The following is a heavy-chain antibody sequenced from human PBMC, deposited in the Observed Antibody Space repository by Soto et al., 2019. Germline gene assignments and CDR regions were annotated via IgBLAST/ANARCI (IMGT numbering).Heavy chain of an antibody. CDR2: IYYSGST. Sequence: SETLSLTCTVSGGSISSGDYYWSWIRQPPGKGLEWIGYIYYSGSTYYNPSLKSRVTISVDTSKNQFSLKLSSVTAADTAVYYCARDTSVVSQQPAFDIWGQGTMVTVSS. V-gene: IGHV4-30-4*01. D-gene: IGHD6-13*01. CDR1: GGSISSGDYY. CDR3: ARDTSVVSQQPAFDI. J-gene: IGHJ3*02.